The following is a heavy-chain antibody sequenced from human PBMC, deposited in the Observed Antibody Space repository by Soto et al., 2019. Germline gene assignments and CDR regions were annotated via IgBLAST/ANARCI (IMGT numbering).Heavy chain of an antibody. J-gene: IGHJ6*02. CDR1: GDSVSSNSAA. V-gene: IGHV6-1*01. CDR2: TYCRSKWYN. CDR3: ARLEMSTTTLSYYGMDV. D-gene: IGHD1-1*01. Sequence: PSQTLSLTCYISGDSVSSNSAAWNWIRESPSSGPEWRRRTYCRSKWYNDYAVSVKSRTINSQDTSKTQFSLQLTSVTPEDTAVYYCARLEMSTTTLSYYGMDVWGQGTTVTVSS.